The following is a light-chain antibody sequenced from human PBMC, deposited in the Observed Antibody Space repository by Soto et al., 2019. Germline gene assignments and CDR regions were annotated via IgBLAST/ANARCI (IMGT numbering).Light chain of an antibody. CDR1: QSVSNK. CDR3: QQYNNWPWT. CDR2: DTS. J-gene: IGKJ1*01. V-gene: IGKV3-15*01. Sequence: EIVMTQSPSTLSVSPGERATLSCRASQSVSNKLAWYQHKPGQAPRVLIYDTSTRAAGIPARFSGSGSGTEFTLTISSLQSEDFAVYYCQQYNNWPWTFGQGTKVDIK.